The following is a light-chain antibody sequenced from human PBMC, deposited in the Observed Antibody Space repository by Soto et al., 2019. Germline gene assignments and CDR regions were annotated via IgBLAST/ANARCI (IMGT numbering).Light chain of an antibody. V-gene: IGLV2-23*01. J-gene: IGLJ2*01. Sequence: QSVLTQPAPVTGSPGQSITISCTGTSSDVGTYKLVSWYQQHPGKAPKLIIYEGNKRPSGVSNRFFGSKSGNTASLTISGLQAEDEAEYYCCSYASSGTLIFGGGTKLTVL. CDR2: EGN. CDR3: CSYASSGTLI. CDR1: SSDVGTYKL.